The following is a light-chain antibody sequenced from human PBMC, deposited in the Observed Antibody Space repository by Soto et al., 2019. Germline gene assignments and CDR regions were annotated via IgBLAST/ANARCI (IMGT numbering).Light chain of an antibody. Sequence: QSVLTQPPSASGTPGQRVTISCSGSSSNIGSNYVYWYQQLPGTAPKLLIYRNNQRPSGVPDRFSGSKSGTSASLAISGLRSEDVADYYCAAWDDSLRGYVFGTGTKVTVL. CDR3: AAWDDSLRGYV. CDR1: SSNIGSNY. CDR2: RNN. V-gene: IGLV1-47*01. J-gene: IGLJ1*01.